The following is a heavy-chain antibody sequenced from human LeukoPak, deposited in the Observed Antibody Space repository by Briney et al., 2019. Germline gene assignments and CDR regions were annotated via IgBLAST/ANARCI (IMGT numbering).Heavy chain of an antibody. CDR2: ISGSGGDT. D-gene: IGHD3-22*01. CDR1: GFSFSSHV. CDR3: AKDQNYESSGYYGGFDY. J-gene: IGHJ4*02. Sequence: GGSLRLSCAASGFSFSSHVMHWVRQAPGKGLEWVSGISGSGGDTYYADSVKGRFTISRDNSKNTLNLQMNSLRAEDTALYYCAKDQNYESSGYYGGFDYWGQGSLVTVSS. V-gene: IGHV3-23*01.